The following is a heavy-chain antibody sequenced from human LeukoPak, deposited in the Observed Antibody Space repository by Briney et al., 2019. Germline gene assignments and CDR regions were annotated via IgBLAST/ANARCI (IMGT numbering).Heavy chain of an antibody. CDR3: AKDNSFDTYGSGSYSDY. Sequence: ASVKVSCKVSGYTLTELSMHWVRQAPGKGLEWMGGFDPEDGETIYAQKFQGRVSMTEDTSTDTAYMELSSLRSEDTAVYYCAKDNSFDTYGSGSYSDYWGQGTLVTVSS. J-gene: IGHJ4*02. CDR1: GYTLTELS. V-gene: IGHV1-24*01. CDR2: FDPEDGET. D-gene: IGHD3-10*01.